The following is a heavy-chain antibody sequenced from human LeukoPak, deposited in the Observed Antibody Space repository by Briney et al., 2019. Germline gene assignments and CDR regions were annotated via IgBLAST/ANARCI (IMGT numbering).Heavy chain of an antibody. CDR2: IYYSGST. V-gene: IGHV4-30-4*01. J-gene: IGHJ5*02. CDR1: GGSISSGDYY. D-gene: IGHD3-3*01. Sequence: SQTLSLTCTVSGGSISSGDYYRSWIRQPPGKGLEWIGYIYYSGSTYYNPSLKSRVTISVDTSKNQFSLKLSSVTAADTAVYYCARAVLRFLEWSGFDPWGQGTLVTVSS. CDR3: ARAVLRFLEWSGFDP.